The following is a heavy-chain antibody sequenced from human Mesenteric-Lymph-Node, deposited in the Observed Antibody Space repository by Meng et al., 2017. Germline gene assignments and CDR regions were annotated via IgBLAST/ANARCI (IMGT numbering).Heavy chain of an antibody. CDR2: ISGYSGNT. J-gene: IGHJ4*02. CDR3: TRADIAAAGTGGY. V-gene: IGHV1-18*01. Sequence: QVQLVQVGGAAKRPGASVKVACKATGYTFSNYGISWVRQAPGQGLEWMGWISGYSGNTKYAQKLQGRVTMTTDTSTNTAYMELRSLRSDDTAVYYCTRADIAAAGTGGYWGQGTLVTVSS. D-gene: IGHD6-13*01. CDR1: GYTFSNYG.